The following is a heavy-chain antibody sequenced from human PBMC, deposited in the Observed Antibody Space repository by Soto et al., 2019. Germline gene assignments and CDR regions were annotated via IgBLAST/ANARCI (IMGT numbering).Heavy chain of an antibody. D-gene: IGHD2-15*01. CDR1: GYTFTSYY. J-gene: IGHJ4*02. V-gene: IGHV1-46*01. Sequence: QVQLVQSGAEVKKPGASVKVSCKASGYTFTSYYMHWVRQAPGQGLEWMGIINPSGGSTSYAQKFPGRVTMTMDTSTGTVYMELRSLRSEDTAVYYCAREAFKGRADCSGGSCRLDYWGKRTLVTVAS. CDR3: AREAFKGRADCSGGSCRLDY. CDR2: INPSGGST.